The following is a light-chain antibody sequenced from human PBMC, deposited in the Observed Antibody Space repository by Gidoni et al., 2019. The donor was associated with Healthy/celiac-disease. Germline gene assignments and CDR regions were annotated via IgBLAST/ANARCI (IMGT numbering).Light chain of an antibody. Sequence: DIQMTQSPSSLSASVGDRVTITCQASQDISNYLNWYQQKPGKAPKLLIYDASNLETGVPSRFSGSGSGTDFTFTISSLQPEDIATYYCQQYDNLPYRDTFGQGTKLEIK. CDR2: DAS. J-gene: IGKJ2*01. V-gene: IGKV1-33*01. CDR1: QDISNY. CDR3: QQYDNLPYRDT.